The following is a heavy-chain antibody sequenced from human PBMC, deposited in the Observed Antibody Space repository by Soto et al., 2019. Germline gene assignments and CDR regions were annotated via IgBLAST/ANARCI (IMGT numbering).Heavy chain of an antibody. CDR3: ARVGIAVAGTYDNWFDP. V-gene: IGHV1-8*01. D-gene: IGHD6-19*01. CDR1: GYTFTSYD. Sequence: VASVKVSCKASGYTFTSYDINWVRQATGQGLEWMGWMNPNSGNTGYAQKFQGRVTMTRNTSISTAYMELSSLRSEDTAVYYCARVGIAVAGTYDNWFDPWGQGTLVTVSS. CDR2: MNPNSGNT. J-gene: IGHJ5*02.